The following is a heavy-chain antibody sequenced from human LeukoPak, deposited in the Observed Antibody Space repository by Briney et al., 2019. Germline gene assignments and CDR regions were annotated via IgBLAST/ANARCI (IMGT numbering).Heavy chain of an antibody. CDR1: GYSFTSQW. D-gene: IGHD6-13*01. CDR3: ARHDSIAAAGVGV. Sequence: GESLKISCKGSGYSFTSQWIGWVRQMPGKGLEWMGIIYPGDSDTRYSPSFQGQVTISADKSISTAYLQWSSLKASDTAMYYCARHDSIAAAGVGVWGQGTLVTVSS. CDR2: IYPGDSDT. V-gene: IGHV5-51*01. J-gene: IGHJ4*02.